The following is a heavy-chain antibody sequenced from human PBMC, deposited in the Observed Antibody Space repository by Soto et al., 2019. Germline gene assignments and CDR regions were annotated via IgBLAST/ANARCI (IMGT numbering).Heavy chain of an antibody. CDR1: GGSISSSSYY. CDR2: IYYSGST. J-gene: IGHJ4*02. CDR3: ARRARGSGAFDY. Sequence: PSETLSLTCTVSGGSISSSSYYWGWIRQPPGRGLEWIGSIYYSGSTYYNPSLKSRVTISVDTSKNQFSLKLSSVTAADTAVYYCARRARGSGAFDYWGQGTLVTVSS. V-gene: IGHV4-39*01. D-gene: IGHD3-10*01.